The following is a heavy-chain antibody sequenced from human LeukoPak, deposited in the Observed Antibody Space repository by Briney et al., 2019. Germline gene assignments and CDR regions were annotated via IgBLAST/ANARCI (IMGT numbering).Heavy chain of an antibody. CDR2: ITSSGSDT. D-gene: IGHD1-26*01. CDR1: GFTFVSYE. V-gene: IGHV3-48*03. Sequence: TGGSLRLSCAGSGFTFVSYEMNWVRQAPGRGLEWVSFITSSGSDTYYADSVRGRFATSRDNAKDSLYLQMNSLRVEDTAVYYCVTGTYRSIYYYYMDVWGKGTTVIVSS. J-gene: IGHJ6*03. CDR3: VTGTYRSIYYYYMDV.